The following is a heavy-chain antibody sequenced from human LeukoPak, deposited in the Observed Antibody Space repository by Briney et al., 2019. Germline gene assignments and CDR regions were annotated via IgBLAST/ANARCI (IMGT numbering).Heavy chain of an antibody. V-gene: IGHV3-53*01. CDR3: ARVSTVTQGAFDY. Sequence: GSLRLSCAASGFTFSDYYMSWIRQAPGKGLEWVSVIYSGGSTYYADSVKGRFTISRDNSKNTPYLQMNSLRAEDTAVYYCARVSTVTQGAFDYWGQGTLVTVSS. CDR2: IYSGGST. D-gene: IGHD4-17*01. CDR1: GFTFSDYY. J-gene: IGHJ4*02.